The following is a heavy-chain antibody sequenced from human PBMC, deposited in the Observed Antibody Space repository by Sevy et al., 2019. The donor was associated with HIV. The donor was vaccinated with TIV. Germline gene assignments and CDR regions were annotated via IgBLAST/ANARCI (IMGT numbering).Heavy chain of an antibody. CDR2: IYPGDSDT. V-gene: IGHV5-51*01. Sequence: GESLKISCKGSGYTFYNYWIGWVRQMPGKGLEWMGVIYPGDSDTRDSPSFQGQVNSSADKSSSTAYLQWSSLKTSDTAIYYCARYPIVVVPAAEYYCDYWGQGTLVTVSS. CDR1: GYTFYNYW. CDR3: ARYPIVVVPAAEYYCDY. J-gene: IGHJ4*02. D-gene: IGHD2-2*01.